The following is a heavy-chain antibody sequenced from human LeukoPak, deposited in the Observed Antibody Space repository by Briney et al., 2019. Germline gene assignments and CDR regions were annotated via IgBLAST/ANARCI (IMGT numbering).Heavy chain of an antibody. D-gene: IGHD6-19*01. Sequence: KPSETLSLTCTVSGGSISSSSYYWGWIRQPPGKGLEWIGSIYYSGGTYYNPSLKSRVTISVDTSKNQFSLKLSSVTAADTAVYYCARGLRRYSSGWYTFYFDYWGQGTLVTVSS. V-gene: IGHV4-39*07. J-gene: IGHJ4*02. CDR2: IYYSGGT. CDR3: ARGLRRYSSGWYTFYFDY. CDR1: GGSISSSSYY.